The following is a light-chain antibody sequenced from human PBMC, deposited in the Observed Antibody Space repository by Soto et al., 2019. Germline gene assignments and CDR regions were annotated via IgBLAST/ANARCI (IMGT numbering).Light chain of an antibody. CDR1: SSDVGSYKF. CDR3: SSYSSTSTLV. J-gene: IGLJ1*01. V-gene: IGLV2-8*01. Sequence: QSVLTQPPSASGSPGQSVTISCTGTSSDVGSYKFVSWYQQHPGKAPKLMMYEVSKRPSGVPDRFSGSKSGNTASLTISGLQAEDEADYYCSSYSSTSTLVFGTGTKLTVL. CDR2: EVS.